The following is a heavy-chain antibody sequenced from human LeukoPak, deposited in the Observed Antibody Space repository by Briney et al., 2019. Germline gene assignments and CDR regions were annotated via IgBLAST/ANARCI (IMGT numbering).Heavy chain of an antibody. Sequence: KASETLSLTYTVSGGSISSSSYYWGWIRQPPGKGLEWIGSIYYSGSTYYNPSLKSRVTISVDTSKNQFSLKLSSVTAADTAVYYCARDREARSVAGTTFDYWGQGTLVTVSS. CDR2: IYYSGST. V-gene: IGHV4-39*07. CDR3: ARDREARSVAGTTFDY. D-gene: IGHD6-19*01. CDR1: GGSISSSSYY. J-gene: IGHJ4*02.